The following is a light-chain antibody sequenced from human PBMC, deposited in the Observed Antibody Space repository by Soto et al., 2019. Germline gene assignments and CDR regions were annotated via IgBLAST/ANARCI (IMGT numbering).Light chain of an antibody. CDR2: GAS. Sequence: EIVVTQSPATLSVSPGERAVLSCKASQSISSKLAWYQQKPGQAPRLLIYGASIRATGIPARFRGSGSGTDFTLTISSLQSEDFAVYYCQEYDKWFSISFGQGTRLEIK. V-gene: IGKV3-15*01. J-gene: IGKJ5*01. CDR1: QSISSK. CDR3: QEYDKWFSIS.